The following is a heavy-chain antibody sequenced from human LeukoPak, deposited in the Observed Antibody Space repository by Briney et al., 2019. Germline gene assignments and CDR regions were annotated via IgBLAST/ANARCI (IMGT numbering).Heavy chain of an antibody. Sequence: ASVKVSCKASGYTFTGYYMHWVRQAPGQGLEWMGWINPNSGGTNYAQKFQGRVTMTRDTSISTAYMELSRLRSDDTAVYYCARDRAYCSSTSCYTWDYWGQGTLVTVSS. CDR2: INPNSGGT. J-gene: IGHJ4*02. D-gene: IGHD2-2*02. CDR3: ARDRAYCSSTSCYTWDY. CDR1: GYTFTGYY. V-gene: IGHV1-2*02.